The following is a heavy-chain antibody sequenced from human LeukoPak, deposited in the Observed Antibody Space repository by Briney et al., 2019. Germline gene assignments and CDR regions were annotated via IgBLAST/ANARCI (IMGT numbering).Heavy chain of an antibody. V-gene: IGHV5-51*01. Sequence: GESLKISCKVSGYSFTSYWIAWVRQMPGKGLEWMGIIYPGDSDTTYSPPFQGQVTISADKSISTAYLQWSSLKASDTSTYYCARGSGGRFDYWGQGTLVTVSS. CDR3: ARGSGGRFDY. CDR2: IYPGDSDT. J-gene: IGHJ4*02. CDR1: GYSFTSYW. D-gene: IGHD3-10*01.